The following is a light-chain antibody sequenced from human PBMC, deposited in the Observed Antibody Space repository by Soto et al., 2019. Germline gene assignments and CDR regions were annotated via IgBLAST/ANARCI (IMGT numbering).Light chain of an antibody. J-gene: IGKJ1*01. V-gene: IGKV1-39*01. CDR3: QQSYTTPRT. CDR2: AAS. CDR1: QTIIGY. Sequence: DIQMTQSPSSLSASIGDSVTITCRASQTIIGYFNWYQQKPGKAPRLLINAASNLQSGVPSRFRGSGSETDFTLTITSLQPEDYATYYCQQSYTTPRTFGQGTKVEIQ.